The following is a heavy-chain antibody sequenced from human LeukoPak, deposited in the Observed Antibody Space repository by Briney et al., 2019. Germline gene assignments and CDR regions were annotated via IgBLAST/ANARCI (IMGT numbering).Heavy chain of an antibody. CDR1: GGSVSDYY. CDR3: ARAWGYSSSYFDY. D-gene: IGHD6-19*01. J-gene: IGHJ4*02. CDR2: IFASGST. Sequence: PSETLSLTCTVSGGSVSDYYWNWIRQPAGKGLEWIGRIFASGSTNYNPSLKSRVTISLDTSKNQLSLKLSSVTAADTAVYYCARAWGYSSSYFDYWGQGTLVTVSS. V-gene: IGHV4-4*07.